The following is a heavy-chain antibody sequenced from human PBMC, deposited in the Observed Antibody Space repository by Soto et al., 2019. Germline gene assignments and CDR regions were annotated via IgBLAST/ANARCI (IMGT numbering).Heavy chain of an antibody. V-gene: IGHV4-39*01. D-gene: IGHD5-12*01. CDR2: IYYSGTT. CDR1: YY. CDR3: ARLGYSQYTS. Sequence: YYGCWIRQPKKKGLEWVATIYYSGTTYYNPSLKSRLTISLDTSRNQFSLDLTSVTAADTAVYYCARLGYSQYTSW. J-gene: IGHJ5*01.